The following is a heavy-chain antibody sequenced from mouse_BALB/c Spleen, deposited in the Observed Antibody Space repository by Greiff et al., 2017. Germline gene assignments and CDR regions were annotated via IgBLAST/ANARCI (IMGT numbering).Heavy chain of an antibody. CDR3: ARDDLRFAY. CDR2: INSNGGST. J-gene: IGHJ3*01. CDR1: GFTFSSYG. V-gene: IGHV5-6-3*01. Sequence: EVQGVESGGGLVQPGGSLKLSCAASGFTFSSYGMSWVRQTPDKRLELVATINSNGGSTYYPDSVKGRFTISRDNAKNTLYLQMSSLKSEDTAMYYCARDDLRFAYWGQGTLVTVSA.